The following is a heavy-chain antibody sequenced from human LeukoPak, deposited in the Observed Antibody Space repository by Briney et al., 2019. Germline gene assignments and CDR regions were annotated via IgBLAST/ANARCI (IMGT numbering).Heavy chain of an antibody. D-gene: IGHD3-16*01. CDR2: IYYSGNT. V-gene: IGHV4-59*08. CDR3: ARLGQPNAFDI. Sequence: SVTLSLTCTLSGGSISSYYWSWIRQPPGKGLEWIGYIYYSGNTNYNPSLKSRVTISIDMFKNQFSLKLSSVTAADTAVYYCARLGQPNAFDIWGQGTMVTVSS. CDR1: GGSISSYY. J-gene: IGHJ3*02.